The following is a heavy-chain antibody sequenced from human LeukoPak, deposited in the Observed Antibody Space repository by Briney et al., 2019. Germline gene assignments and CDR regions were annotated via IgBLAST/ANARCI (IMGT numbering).Heavy chain of an antibody. D-gene: IGHD6-6*01. Sequence: PGGSLRLSCAASGFTFSSYNMNWVRQAPGKGLEWVSYISSSGNTISYADSVKGRFTISRDNAKNSLYLQVISLRAEDTAVYYCARGPSIAARYDAFDIWGQGTMVTVSS. CDR1: GFTFSSYN. CDR3: ARGPSIAARYDAFDI. V-gene: IGHV3-48*04. J-gene: IGHJ3*02. CDR2: ISSSGNTI.